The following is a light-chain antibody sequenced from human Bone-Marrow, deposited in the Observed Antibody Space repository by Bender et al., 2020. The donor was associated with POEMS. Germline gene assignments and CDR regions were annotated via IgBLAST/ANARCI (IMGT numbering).Light chain of an antibody. J-gene: IGLJ3*02. CDR3: QTWGTGIGV. V-gene: IGLV4-69*01. CDR2: LHSVGRH. CDR1: SGHSSFA. Sequence: QLVLTQSPSASASLGASVKLTCTLSSGHSSFAIAWHQHQPEKGPRCLMKLHSVGRHIKGDGIPDRFSGSSSGAGRYCTISCLHSEDEADSDCQTWGTGIGVFGGGTRLTGL.